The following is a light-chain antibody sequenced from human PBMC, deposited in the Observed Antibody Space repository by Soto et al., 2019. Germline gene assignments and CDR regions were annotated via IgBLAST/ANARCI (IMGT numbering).Light chain of an antibody. J-gene: IGLJ3*02. CDR3: QVWDSSSDPWV. Sequence: SYELTQPPSVSVAPGKTARITCGGNNIGSKSVHWYQQKPGQAPVLVIYYDSDRPSGIPERFSGFNSGNTATLTISRVEAGDEADYYCQVWDSSSDPWVFGGGTKLTVL. CDR1: NIGSKS. CDR2: YDS. V-gene: IGLV3-21*04.